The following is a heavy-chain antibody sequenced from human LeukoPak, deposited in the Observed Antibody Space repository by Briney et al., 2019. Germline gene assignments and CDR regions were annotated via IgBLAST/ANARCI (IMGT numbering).Heavy chain of an antibody. V-gene: IGHV3-23*01. CDR2: ISGSADIT. CDR3: AKRTVQRWLQYFDY. J-gene: IGHJ4*02. CDR1: GFTFATYA. Sequence: GGSLRLSCAASGFTFATYAMSWVRQPPGKGLEWVSSISGSADITYYADSVKGRFTISRDNSKNTLYLQMNSLRAEDTAVYYCAKRTVQRWLQYFDYWGQGTLVTVSS. D-gene: IGHD5-24*01.